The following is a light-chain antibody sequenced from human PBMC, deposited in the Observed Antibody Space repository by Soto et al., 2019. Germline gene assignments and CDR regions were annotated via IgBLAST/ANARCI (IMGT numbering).Light chain of an antibody. J-gene: IGKJ1*01. CDR2: GAS. CDR3: QLFGSASWT. Sequence: EIVLTQSPGTLSLSPGEKATLSCRASQTVVNNYLAWYQQKPGQAPRLLIYGASSRATDIPDRFSGSGSGTDFPLTISRLEPEDFAVYYCQLFGSASWTFGQGTKVEIK. CDR1: QTVVNNY. V-gene: IGKV3-20*01.